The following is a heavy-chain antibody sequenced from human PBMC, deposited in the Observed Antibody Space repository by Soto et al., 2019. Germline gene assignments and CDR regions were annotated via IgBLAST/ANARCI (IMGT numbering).Heavy chain of an antibody. D-gene: IGHD3-3*01. J-gene: IGHJ6*02. CDR3: ARTTYYDFWSGYPKPYYYGMDV. Sequence: ASVKVSCKASGGTFSSYAISWVRQAPGQGLEWMGGIIPIFGTANYAQKFQGRVTITADESTSTAYMELSSLRSEDTAVYYCARTTYYDFWSGYPKPYYYGMDVWGQGTTVTVSS. CDR2: IIPIFGTA. CDR1: GGTFSSYA. V-gene: IGHV1-69*13.